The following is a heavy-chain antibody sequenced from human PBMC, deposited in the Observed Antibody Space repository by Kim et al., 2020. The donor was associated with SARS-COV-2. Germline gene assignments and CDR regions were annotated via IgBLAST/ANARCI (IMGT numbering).Heavy chain of an antibody. CDR3: ARAPAWGAYSSNYYYFDY. J-gene: IGHJ4*02. D-gene: IGHD6-13*01. CDR1: GYTFTSYD. Sequence: ASVKVSCKASGYTFTSYDINWVRQATGQGLEWMGWMNPNSGNTGYAQKFQGRVTMTRNTSISTAYMELSSLRSEDTAVYYCARAPAWGAYSSNYYYFDYWGQGTLVTVSS. CDR2: MNPNSGNT. V-gene: IGHV1-8*01.